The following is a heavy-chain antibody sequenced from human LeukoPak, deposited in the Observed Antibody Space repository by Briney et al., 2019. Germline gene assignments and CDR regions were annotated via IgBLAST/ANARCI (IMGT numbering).Heavy chain of an antibody. CDR3: ARVHSSSWHSVGY. J-gene: IGHJ4*02. D-gene: IGHD6-13*01. Sequence: ASVKVSCKASGYTFTGYYMHWVRQAPGQGLEWMGWINPNSGGANYAQKFQGRVTMTRDTSISTAYMELSRLRSDDTAVYYCARVHSSSWHSVGYWGQGTLVTVSS. CDR2: INPNSGGA. CDR1: GYTFTGYY. V-gene: IGHV1-2*02.